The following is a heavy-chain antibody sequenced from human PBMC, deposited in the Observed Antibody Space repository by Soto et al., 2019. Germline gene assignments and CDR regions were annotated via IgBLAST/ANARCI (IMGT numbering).Heavy chain of an antibody. CDR3: ARDRGYYDSSGLPPFAAFDI. J-gene: IGHJ3*02. CDR1: GYTFTGYY. D-gene: IGHD3-22*01. Sequence: ASVKVSCKASGYTFTGYYMHWVRQAPGQGLEWMGWINPNSGGTNYAQKFQGRVTMTRDTSISTAYMELSRLRSDDTAVYYCARDRGYYDSSGLPPFAAFDIWGQGTMVTVSS. V-gene: IGHV1-2*02. CDR2: INPNSGGT.